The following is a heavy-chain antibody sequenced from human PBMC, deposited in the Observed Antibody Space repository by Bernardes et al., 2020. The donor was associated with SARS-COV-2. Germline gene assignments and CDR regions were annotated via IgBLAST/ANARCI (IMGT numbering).Heavy chain of an antibody. CDR3: AKDLLGDTKPS. D-gene: IGHD3-10*01. V-gene: IGHV3-23*01. Sequence: GGSLRLSRAASGFTFSSYAMSWVRQAPGKGLEWVSAISGSGGSTYYADSVKGRFTISRDNSKNTLYLQMNSLRAEDTAVYYCAKDLLGDTKPSWGQGTLVTVSS. CDR1: GFTFSSYA. J-gene: IGHJ5*02. CDR2: ISGSGGST.